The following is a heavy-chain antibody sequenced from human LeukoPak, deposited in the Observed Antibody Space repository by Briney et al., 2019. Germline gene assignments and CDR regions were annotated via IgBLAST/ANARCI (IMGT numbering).Heavy chain of an antibody. CDR2: IYTSGST. CDR1: GGSISSGSYY. V-gene: IGHV4-61*02. D-gene: IGHD1-14*01. J-gene: IGHJ4*02. Sequence: SETLSLTCTVSGGSISSGSYYWSWIRQPAGKGLEWIGRIYTSGSTNYNPSLRSRVTISVDTSKNQFSLKLSSVTAADTAVYYCARHRGVANFDYWGQGTLVTVSS. CDR3: ARHRGVANFDY.